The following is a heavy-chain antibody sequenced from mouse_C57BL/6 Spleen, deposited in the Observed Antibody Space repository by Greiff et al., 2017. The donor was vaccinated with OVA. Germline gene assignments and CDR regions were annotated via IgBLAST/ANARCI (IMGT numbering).Heavy chain of an antibody. CDR2: IRNKANGYTT. CDR1: GFTFTDYY. J-gene: IGHJ3*01. CDR3: ARYYYGSSFAY. Sequence: DVKLVESGGGLVQPGGSLILSCAASGFTFTDYYMSWVRQPPGKALEWLGFIRNKANGYTTEYSASVKGRFTISRDNSQSILYLQMNALRAEDSATYYCARYYYGSSFAYWGQGTLVTVSA. V-gene: IGHV7-3*01. D-gene: IGHD1-1*01.